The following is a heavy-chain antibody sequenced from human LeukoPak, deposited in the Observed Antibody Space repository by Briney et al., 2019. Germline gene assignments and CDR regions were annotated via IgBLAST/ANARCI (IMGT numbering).Heavy chain of an antibody. Sequence: GGSLRLSCAASGFTFSSYWMSWVRQAPGKGLEWVANIKQDGSEKYYVDSVKGRFTISRDNAKNSLYLQMNSLRAEDTAVYYCARSTSFGELSAESIDYWGQGTLVTVSS. CDR3: ARSTSFGELSAESIDY. CDR2: IKQDGSEK. D-gene: IGHD3-10*01. CDR1: GFTFSSYW. J-gene: IGHJ4*02. V-gene: IGHV3-7*03.